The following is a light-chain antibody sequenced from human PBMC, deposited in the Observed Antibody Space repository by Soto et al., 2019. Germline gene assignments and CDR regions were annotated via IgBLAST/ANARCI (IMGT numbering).Light chain of an antibody. CDR2: ATS. CDR3: HQDYSRPPWT. CDR1: RSVDTD. V-gene: IGKV3-15*01. J-gene: IGKJ1*01. Sequence: EILMTQSPATLSVSPGDSATLSCRASRSVDTDLAWYQQKPGQAPRLLVFATSARATGVPDRFRGSRSGTDFTLTISSLQPEDSANYYCHQDYSRPPWTFGQGTKVEI.